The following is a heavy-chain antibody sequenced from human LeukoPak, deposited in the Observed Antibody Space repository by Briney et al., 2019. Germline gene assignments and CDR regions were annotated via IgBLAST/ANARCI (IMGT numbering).Heavy chain of an antibody. Sequence: SETLSLTCTVSGGSISSSSYYWGWIRQPPGKGLEWIGSIYYSGSTYYNPSLKSRVTISVDTSKNQFSLKLSSVTAADTAVYYCASERNWAYWYFDLWGRGTLVTVSS. V-gene: IGHV4-39*01. CDR3: ASERNWAYWYFDL. J-gene: IGHJ2*01. D-gene: IGHD7-27*01. CDR2: IYYSGST. CDR1: GGSISSSSYY.